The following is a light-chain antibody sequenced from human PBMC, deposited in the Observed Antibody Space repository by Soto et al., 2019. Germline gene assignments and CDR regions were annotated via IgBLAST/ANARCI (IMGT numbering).Light chain of an antibody. J-gene: IGKJ1*01. V-gene: IGKV1-5*03. CDR1: QTISSW. CDR2: KAS. CDR3: QHYNSYPVT. Sequence: DIQMTQSPSTLSASGGDRVTITCRASQTISSWLAWYQQKPGKAPKLLIYKASSLESGVPSRFSGSGSGTEFTLTISSLQPDDFATYYCQHYNSYPVTFGQGTKV.